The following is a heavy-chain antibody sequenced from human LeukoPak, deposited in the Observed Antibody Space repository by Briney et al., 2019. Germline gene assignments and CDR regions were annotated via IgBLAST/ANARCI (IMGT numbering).Heavy chain of an antibody. J-gene: IGHJ1*01. CDR3: ACSPVVTALEYFQH. V-gene: IGHV4-59*01. CDR2: IYYSGGT. Sequence: SETLSLTCTVSGGSISSYYWSWIRQPPGKGLEWIGYIYYSGGTNYNPSLKSRVTISVDTSKNQFSLKLSSVTAADTAVYYCACSPVVTALEYFQHWGQGTLVTVSS. CDR1: GGSISSYY. D-gene: IGHD2-21*02.